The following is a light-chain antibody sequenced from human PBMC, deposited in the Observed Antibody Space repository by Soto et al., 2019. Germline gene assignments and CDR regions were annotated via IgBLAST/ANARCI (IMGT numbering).Light chain of an antibody. J-gene: IGLJ2*01. CDR2: DVS. CDR1: SRDVGGHNY. Sequence: QSALTQPASVSGSPGQSITISCTGTSRDVGGHNYVSWYQQHPGKAPKLMIYDVSSRPSGVSNRFSGSKSGNTASLTISGLQAEDEADYYCSSCTSSNTVIFVGGTKLTV. V-gene: IGLV2-14*01. CDR3: SSCTSSNTVI.